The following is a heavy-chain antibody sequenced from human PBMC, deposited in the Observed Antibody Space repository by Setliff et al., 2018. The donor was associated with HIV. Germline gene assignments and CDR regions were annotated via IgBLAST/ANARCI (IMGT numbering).Heavy chain of an antibody. CDR1: GYSFTNLG. D-gene: IGHD3-9*01. V-gene: IGHV1-18*01. CDR3: ARAFDVLTGYFDC. CDR2: ISVYNGHT. Sequence: ASVKVSCKASGYSFTNLGLNWVRQAPGQGLEWVGWISVYNGHTKFAQKVQDRVTMTTDTSTSTAYMELRSLRSDDTAVYYCARAFDVLTGYFDCWGQGTLVTVSS. J-gene: IGHJ4*02.